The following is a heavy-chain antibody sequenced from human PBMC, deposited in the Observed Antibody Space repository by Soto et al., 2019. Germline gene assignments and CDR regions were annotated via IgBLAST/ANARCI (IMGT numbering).Heavy chain of an antibody. CDR3: ARDSFPKPAGSNYVRSVLYYYCMDV. CDR1: GFTFSSYA. D-gene: IGHD4-4*01. CDR2: ISYDGSNK. J-gene: IGHJ6*02. Sequence: QVQLVESGGGVVQPGRSLRLSCAASGFTFSSYAMHWVRQAPGKGLEWVAVISYDGSNKYYADSVKGRFTISRDNSKNTLDLQMNSLRAEDTAVYYCARDSFPKPAGSNYVRSVLYYYCMDVWGQGTTVTVSS. V-gene: IGHV3-30-3*01.